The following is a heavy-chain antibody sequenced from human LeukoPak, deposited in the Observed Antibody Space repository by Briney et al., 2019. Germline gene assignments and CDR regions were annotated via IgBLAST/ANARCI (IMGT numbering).Heavy chain of an antibody. Sequence: GGSLRPSCAASGFIFRNYAMSWVRQVPGKGLEWVSVINRGGDSTYYADSVKGRFTISRDNSKNTLYLQMNSLRDDDTAVYYCVRGVGVSRFNYFDPWGQGTLVTVSS. J-gene: IGHJ5*02. V-gene: IGHV3-23*01. CDR2: INRGGDST. D-gene: IGHD1-26*01. CDR1: GFIFRNYA. CDR3: VRGVGVSRFNYFDP.